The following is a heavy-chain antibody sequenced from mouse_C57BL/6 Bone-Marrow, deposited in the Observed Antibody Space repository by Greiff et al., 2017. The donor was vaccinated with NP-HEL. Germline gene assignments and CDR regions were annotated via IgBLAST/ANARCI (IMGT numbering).Heavy chain of an antibody. V-gene: IGHV1-81*01. D-gene: IGHD2-4*01. CDR1: GYTFTSYG. Sequence: QVQLQQSGAELARPGASVKLSCKASGYTFTSYGISWVKQRPGQGLEWIGEIYPRSGNTYYNEKFKGKATLTADKSSSTAYMELRSLTSEDSAVYFCARGPYYDYDAWFAYWGQGTLVTVSA. CDR3: ARGPYYDYDAWFAY. CDR2: IYPRSGNT. J-gene: IGHJ3*01.